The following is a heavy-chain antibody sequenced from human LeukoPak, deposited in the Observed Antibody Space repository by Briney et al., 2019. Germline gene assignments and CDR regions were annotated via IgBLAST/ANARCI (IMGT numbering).Heavy chain of an antibody. D-gene: IGHD3-22*01. CDR1: GYSFTSYW. J-gene: IGHJ3*02. CDR2: IYPGDSDT. V-gene: IGHV5-51*01. Sequence: GESLKISCKGSGYSFTSYWIGWVRQMPGKGLEWMGIIYPGDSDTRYSPSFQGQVTISADKSISTAYLQWSSLKASDTAMYYCARPPRSGYYLMYEAFDIWGQGTMVTVSS. CDR3: ARPPRSGYYLMYEAFDI.